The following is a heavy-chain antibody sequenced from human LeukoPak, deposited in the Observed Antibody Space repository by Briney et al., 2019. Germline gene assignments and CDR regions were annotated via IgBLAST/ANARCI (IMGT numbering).Heavy chain of an antibody. CDR1: GFPFSNAW. CDR3: TTPSGDY. D-gene: IGHD3-10*01. V-gene: IGHV3-15*01. Sequence: TGGSLRLSCAASGFPFSNAWMSWVRQAPGKGLEWGGRIKSKTDGGTTDYPAPVKGRFTISRDDSKNTLYLQMNSLKTEDTAVYYCTTPSGDYWGQGTLVTVSS. CDR2: IKSKTDGGTT. J-gene: IGHJ4*02.